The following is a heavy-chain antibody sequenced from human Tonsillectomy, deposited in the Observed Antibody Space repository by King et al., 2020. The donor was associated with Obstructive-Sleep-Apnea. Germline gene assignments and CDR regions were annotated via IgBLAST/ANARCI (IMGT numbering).Heavy chain of an antibody. CDR3: ARAVAVAGSFDP. V-gene: IGHV4-39*07. Sequence: QLQESGPGLVNPSETLSLSCIVSGASISSNSYYWGWIRQPPGKGLEWIGNIYYSGSTYYNPSLKSRVTISLDTSKSQFSLRLGSFTAADTDVYYCARAVAVAGSFDPWGRGTLVSVSS. J-gene: IGHJ5*02. CDR2: IYYSGST. D-gene: IGHD6-19*01. CDR1: GASISSNSYY.